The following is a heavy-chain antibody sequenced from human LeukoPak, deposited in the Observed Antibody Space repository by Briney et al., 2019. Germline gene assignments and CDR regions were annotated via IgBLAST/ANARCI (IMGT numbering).Heavy chain of an antibody. CDR2: ISNSGGRT. CDR1: GFTFSTYA. D-gene: IGHD6-19*01. J-gene: IGHJ6*02. CDR3: AKYISGSDYYYYGMDV. Sequence: PGGSLRLSCAASGFTFSTYAMRWVRQAPGKGLEWVSLISNSGGRTYYAESVKGRFAISRDNSKNTLYLQMNSLRAEDTAVYYCAKYISGSDYYYYGMDVWGQGTTVTVSS. V-gene: IGHV3-23*01.